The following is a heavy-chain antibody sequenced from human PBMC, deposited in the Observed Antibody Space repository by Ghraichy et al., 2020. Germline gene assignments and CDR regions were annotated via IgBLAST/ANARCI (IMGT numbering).Heavy chain of an antibody. V-gene: IGHV3-23*01. CDR1: GFTFSSNA. Sequence: GGSLRLSCAASGFTFSSNAMKWVRQAPGKGLEWVSTISTGGVGTYYADSVKGRFTISRDNSKNTLYLHMSSLRAEDTAVYYCAKGISGDGDVWGQGTLVTVSS. J-gene: IGHJ4*02. CDR3: AKGISGDGDV. CDR2: ISTGGVGT. D-gene: IGHD2-21*02.